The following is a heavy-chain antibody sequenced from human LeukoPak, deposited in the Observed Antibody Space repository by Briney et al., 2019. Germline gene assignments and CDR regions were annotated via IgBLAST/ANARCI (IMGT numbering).Heavy chain of an antibody. J-gene: IGHJ4*02. CDR1: EFTFSSYA. CDR3: AKPRYGTTPNYFDY. D-gene: IGHD5-18*01. CDR2: ISGRGDST. Sequence: GSLRLSCAASEFTFSSYAMSWVRQAPGKGLEWVSTISGRGDSTYYADSVKGRFTISRDNSKNTLDLQMNSLRAEDSAIYYCAKPRYGTTPNYFDYWGQGTLVTVSS. V-gene: IGHV3-23*01.